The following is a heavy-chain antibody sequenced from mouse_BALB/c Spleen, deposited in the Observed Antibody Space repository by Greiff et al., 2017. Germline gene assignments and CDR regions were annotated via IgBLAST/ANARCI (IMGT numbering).Heavy chain of an antibody. Sequence: QVHVKQPGAELVRPGASVKLSCKASGYTFTSYWINWVKQRPGQGLEWIGNIYPSDSYTNYNQKFKDKATLTVDKSSSTAYMQLSSPTSEDSAVYYCTRLEVREAYWGQGTLVTVSA. D-gene: IGHD2-14*01. CDR2: IYPSDSYT. V-gene: IGHV1-69*02. J-gene: IGHJ3*01. CDR3: TRLEVREAY. CDR1: GYTFTSYW.